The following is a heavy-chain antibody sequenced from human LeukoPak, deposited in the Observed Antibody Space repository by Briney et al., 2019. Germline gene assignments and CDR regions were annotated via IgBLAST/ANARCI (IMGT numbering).Heavy chain of an antibody. CDR1: GFTVSSNY. CDR3: ARNPLRSWFDP. CDR2: IYSGGST. J-gene: IGHJ5*02. D-gene: IGHD4-17*01. V-gene: IGHV3-66*01. Sequence: GGSLRLSCAASGFTVSSNYMSWVRQAPGKGLEWVSVIYSGGSTYYADSVKGRFTISRDNSKNTLYLQMNSLRAEDTAVYYCARNPLRSWFDPRGQGTLVTVSS.